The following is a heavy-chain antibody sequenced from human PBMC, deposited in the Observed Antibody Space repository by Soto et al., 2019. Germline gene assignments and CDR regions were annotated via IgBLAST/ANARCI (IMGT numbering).Heavy chain of an antibody. V-gene: IGHV4-39*01. CDR1: GGSISSSSFH. J-gene: IGHJ5*02. CDR3: ARVGFGYYYDSSGYYSFGWFDP. CDR2: IYYSGST. Sequence: SETLSLTCTVSGGSISSSSFHWGWIRQPPGKGLEWIGSIYYSGSTYYSPSLKSRVTISVDTSKNQFSLKLSSVTAADTAVYYCARVGFGYYYDSSGYYSFGWFDPWGQGTLVTVSS. D-gene: IGHD3-22*01.